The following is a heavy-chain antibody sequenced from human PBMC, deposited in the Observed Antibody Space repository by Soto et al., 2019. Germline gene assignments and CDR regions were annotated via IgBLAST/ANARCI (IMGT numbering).Heavy chain of an antibody. D-gene: IGHD2-15*01. V-gene: IGHV1-8*01. CDR1: GYTFTSFD. CDR2: MNPNSGNT. J-gene: IGHJ4*02. Sequence: ASVKVSCKTSGYTFTSFDINWVRQATGQGLEWMGWMNPNSGNTGYAQMFQGRVTMTRNTSISTAYLELSSLRSEDTAVYYCARGPPQYWSGGGCYSFIRFAYWGKGTLVTVSS. CDR3: ARGPPQYWSGGGCYSFIRFAY.